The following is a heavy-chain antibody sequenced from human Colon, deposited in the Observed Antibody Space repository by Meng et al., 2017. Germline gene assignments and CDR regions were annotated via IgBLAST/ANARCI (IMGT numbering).Heavy chain of an antibody. CDR3: TTQLLWFGELLKTFDY. CDR1: GFTFSNAW. D-gene: IGHD3-10*01. CDR2: IKSKTDGGTT. Sequence: GGSLRLSCAASGFTFSNAWMSWVRQAPGKGLEWVGRIKSKTDGGTTDYAAPVKGRFTISRDDSKNTLYLHMNSLKTEDTAVYYCTTQLLWFGELLKTFDYWGQGTLVTVSS. J-gene: IGHJ4*02. V-gene: IGHV3-15*01.